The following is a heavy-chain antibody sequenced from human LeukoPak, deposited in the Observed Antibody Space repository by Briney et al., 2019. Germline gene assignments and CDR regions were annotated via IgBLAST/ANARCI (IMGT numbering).Heavy chain of an antibody. D-gene: IGHD6-13*01. Sequence: ASVKVSCKASGYTFTSYDINWVRQATGQGLEWMGWMNPNSGNTGYAQKFQGRVTMTRNTSISTAYMELSSLRSEDTAVYYCARGRGYSSSWYGDGSYYPYYFDHWGQGTLVTVSS. CDR3: ARGRGYSSSWYGDGSYYPYYFDH. J-gene: IGHJ4*02. V-gene: IGHV1-8*01. CDR2: MNPNSGNT. CDR1: GYTFTSYD.